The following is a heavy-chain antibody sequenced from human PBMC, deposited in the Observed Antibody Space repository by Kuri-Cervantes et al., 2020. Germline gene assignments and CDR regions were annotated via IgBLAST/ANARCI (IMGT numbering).Heavy chain of an antibody. J-gene: IGHJ6*02. CDR1: GGSISSSSYD. D-gene: IGHD1-1*01. CDR2: SYYSGST. V-gene: IGHV4-39*01. Sequence: GSLRLSCTVSGGSISSSSYDWVWIRQPPGKGLEWIGSSYYSGSTYYNPYLKSRVTITVNTSQNQFSLKLSSVTAADTAVYYCAEYNLYYYGMDVWGQGTMVTVSS. CDR3: AEYNLYYYGMDV.